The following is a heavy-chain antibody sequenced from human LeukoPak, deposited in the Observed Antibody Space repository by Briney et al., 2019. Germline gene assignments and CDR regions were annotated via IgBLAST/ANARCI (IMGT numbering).Heavy chain of an antibody. J-gene: IGHJ3*02. Sequence: GGSLRLSCAASGFTFDDYAMHWVRQAPGKGVQWGSGIILKSGSIGYADSVKGRFTISRDNAKNSLFLQMNRLRAEDTALYYCAKGREVQLERLEVKGDAFDIWGQGAMVTVSS. D-gene: IGHD1-1*01. V-gene: IGHV3-9*01. CDR2: IILKSGSI. CDR3: AKGREVQLERLEVKGDAFDI. CDR1: GFTFDDYA.